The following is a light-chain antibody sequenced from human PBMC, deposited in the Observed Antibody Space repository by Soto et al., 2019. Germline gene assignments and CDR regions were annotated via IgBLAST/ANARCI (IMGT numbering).Light chain of an antibody. Sequence: QSVLTQPASVSGSPGQSITISCTGTRIDVGAYNYVSWYQQYPGKAPKLIIYAVTDRPSGVSHRFSGSKSGNTASLTISGLQAEDEADYYCSSYTTSSTRDFGTGTKVTVL. CDR2: AVT. J-gene: IGLJ1*01. V-gene: IGLV2-14*01. CDR3: SSYTTSSTRD. CDR1: RIDVGAYNY.